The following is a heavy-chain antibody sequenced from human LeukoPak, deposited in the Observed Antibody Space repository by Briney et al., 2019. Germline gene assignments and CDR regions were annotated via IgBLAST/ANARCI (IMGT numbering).Heavy chain of an antibody. V-gene: IGHV3-7*04. CDR2: IKQDGSEK. J-gene: IGHJ4*02. CDR3: ARGLRYFDWLFDY. CDR1: GFTFSSYW. Sequence: GGSLRLSCAASGFTFSSYWMSWVRQAPGKGLEWVANIKQDGSEKYYVDSVKGRFTISRDNAKNSLYLQMNSLRAEDTAVYYCARGLRYFDWLFDYWGQGTLVSVSS. D-gene: IGHD3-9*01.